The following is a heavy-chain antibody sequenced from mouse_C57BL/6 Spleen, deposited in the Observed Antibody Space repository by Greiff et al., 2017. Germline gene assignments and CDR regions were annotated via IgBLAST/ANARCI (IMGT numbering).Heavy chain of an antibody. CDR1: GFTFSDYY. D-gene: IGHD3-2*02. J-gene: IGHJ2*01. CDR2: INYDGSST. V-gene: IGHV5-16*01. Sequence: EVQLQEPEGGLVQPGSSMKLSCTASGFTFSDYYMAWVRQVPEKGLEWVANINYDGSSTYSLDSLKSRFIISRDNAKTIQYLQMSSLKSEDTATYYCARVDSSGPYCFDYWGQGTTLTVSS. CDR3: ARVDSSGPYCFDY.